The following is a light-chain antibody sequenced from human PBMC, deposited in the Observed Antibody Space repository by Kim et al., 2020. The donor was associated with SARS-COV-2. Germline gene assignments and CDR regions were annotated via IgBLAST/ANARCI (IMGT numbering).Light chain of an antibody. V-gene: IGLV2-23*02. CDR2: EVS. CDR1: SSDVGSYNL. J-gene: IGLJ1*01. Sequence: QSALTQPASVSGSPGQSITISCTGTSSDVGSYNLVSWYQQHPGKAPKLMIYEVSKRPSGFSNRFSASKSGNTASLTISGLQAEDEADYYCCSYAGSRTYVFGTGTKVTVL. CDR3: CSYAGSRTYV.